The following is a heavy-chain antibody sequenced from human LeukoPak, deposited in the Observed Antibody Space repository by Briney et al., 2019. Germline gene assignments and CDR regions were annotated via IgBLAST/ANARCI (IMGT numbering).Heavy chain of an antibody. CDR2: IYYSGGA. D-gene: IGHD3-10*01. Sequence: SETLSLTCTVSGGSVSSGTYYWSWIRQPPGKGLEWIGYIYYSGGANYNPSLKSRVTISVDTSENQFSLKLTSVTAADTAVYYCARVRLSDSYGSGSYYFDYWGQGTLVTVSP. CDR3: ARVRLSDSYGSGSYYFDY. J-gene: IGHJ4*02. CDR1: GGSVSSGTYY. V-gene: IGHV4-61*01.